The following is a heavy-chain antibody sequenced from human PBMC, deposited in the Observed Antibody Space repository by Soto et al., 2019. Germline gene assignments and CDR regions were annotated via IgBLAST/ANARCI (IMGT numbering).Heavy chain of an antibody. Sequence: GESLKISCKGSGYSFTSYWISWVRQMPGKGLEWMGRIDPSDSYTNYSPSFQGHVTISADKAISTAYLQWSSLKASDTAMYYCAKGRIAVAGTPLWYYGMDVWGQGTTVTVSS. CDR1: GYSFTSYW. CDR2: IDPSDSYT. J-gene: IGHJ6*02. V-gene: IGHV5-10-1*01. D-gene: IGHD6-19*01. CDR3: AKGRIAVAGTPLWYYGMDV.